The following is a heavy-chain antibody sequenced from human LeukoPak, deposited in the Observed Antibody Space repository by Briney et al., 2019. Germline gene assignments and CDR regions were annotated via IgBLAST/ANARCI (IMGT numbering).Heavy chain of an antibody. Sequence: GGSLRLSCAASGFTVTSYTMNWVRQAQGTGLEWVSSMSSSGLYIYYADSVKGRFTISRDNANNTLYLQMNSLRADDTAVYFCARAQLGYNWFDPWGQGTLVTVSS. D-gene: IGHD1-1*01. CDR1: GFTVTSYT. CDR2: MSSSGLYI. J-gene: IGHJ5*02. V-gene: IGHV3-21*06. CDR3: ARAQLGYNWFDP.